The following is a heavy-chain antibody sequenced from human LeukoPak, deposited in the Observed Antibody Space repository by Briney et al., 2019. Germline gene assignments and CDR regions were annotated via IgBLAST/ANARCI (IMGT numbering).Heavy chain of an antibody. CDR1: GYTFTGYY. Sequence: ASVKVSCKASGYTFTGYYMHWVRQAPGQGLEWMGWINPNSGDTHYAQNFQGRVTMTGDTSISTAYMELSSLRSDDTAVYYCAREAGGSYYLYYFDYWGQGTLVTVSS. J-gene: IGHJ4*02. V-gene: IGHV1-2*02. D-gene: IGHD1-26*01. CDR2: INPNSGDT. CDR3: AREAGGSYYLYYFDY.